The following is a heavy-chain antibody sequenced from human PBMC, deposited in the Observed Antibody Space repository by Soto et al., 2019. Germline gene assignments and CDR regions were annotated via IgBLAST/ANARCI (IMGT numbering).Heavy chain of an antibody. Sequence: QVQLVQSGAEVKKPGASVRVSCKASGYTFTKFDINWVLQATGQGLEWKGWMNPNSGNTGYAQKYQGRVTMTRNTSITTAYMELSTLRSEDTAVYYCVRGDYGDYSHWFDPWGQGTLVTVSS. V-gene: IGHV1-8*01. D-gene: IGHD4-17*01. J-gene: IGHJ5*02. CDR2: MNPNSGNT. CDR1: GYTFTKFD. CDR3: VRGDYGDYSHWFDP.